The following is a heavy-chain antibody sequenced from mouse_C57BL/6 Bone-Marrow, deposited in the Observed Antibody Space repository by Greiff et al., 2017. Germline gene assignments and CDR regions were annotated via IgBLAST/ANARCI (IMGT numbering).Heavy chain of an antibody. J-gene: IGHJ2*01. CDR3: ARDRGQLRLNYFDY. CDR1: GFTFSSYA. D-gene: IGHD3-2*02. CDR2: ISAGGSYT. V-gene: IGHV5-4*01. Sequence: VQLQQSGGGLVKPGGSLKLSCAASGFTFSSYAMSWVRQTPEKRLEWVATISAGGSYTYYPDNVKGRFTISRDNAKNNLYLQMSHLKSEDTAMYYCARDRGQLRLNYFDYWGQGTTLTVSS.